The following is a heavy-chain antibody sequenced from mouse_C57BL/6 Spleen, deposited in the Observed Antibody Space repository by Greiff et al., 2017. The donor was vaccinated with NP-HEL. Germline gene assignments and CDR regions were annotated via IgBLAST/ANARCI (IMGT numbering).Heavy chain of an antibody. D-gene: IGHD1-1*01. V-gene: IGHV1-47*01. CDR3: ARRGYYGSSHWYLDV. CDR1: GYTFTTYP. J-gene: IGHJ1*03. CDR2: FHPYNDDT. Sequence: QVQLQQSGAELVKPGASVKMSCKASGYTFTTYPIEWMKQNHGKSLEWIGNFHPYNDDTKYNEKFKGKATLTVEKSSSTVYLELSRLTSDDSAVYYCARRGYYGSSHWYLDVWGTGTTVTVSS.